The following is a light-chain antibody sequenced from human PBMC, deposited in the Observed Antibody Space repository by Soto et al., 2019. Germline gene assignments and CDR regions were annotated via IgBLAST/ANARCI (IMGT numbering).Light chain of an antibody. J-gene: IGKJ1*01. CDR3: QQYGSSPRT. V-gene: IGKV3-20*01. CDR2: DAS. Sequence: EIVLTQSPATLSLSPGERATLSCRASQSIGLAIAWYQHKPGQAPRLLIFDASQRATGIPARFRGSGSGTDFTLTISRLEPEDFAVYYCQQYGSSPRTFGRGTKV. CDR1: QSIGLA.